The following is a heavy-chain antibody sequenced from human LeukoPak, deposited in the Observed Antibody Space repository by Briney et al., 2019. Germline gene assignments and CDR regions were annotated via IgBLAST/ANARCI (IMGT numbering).Heavy chain of an antibody. CDR3: ARGETTGGHDAFDI. V-gene: IGHV3-53*01. CDR2: IYTGGGT. Sequence: GGSLRLSCAASGFTFSSYWMSWVRQAPGKGLEWVSVIYTGGGTYYADSVKGRFTISRDNSKNTLYLQMNSLRAEDTAVYYCARGETTGGHDAFDIWGQGTMVTVSS. J-gene: IGHJ3*02. D-gene: IGHD7-27*01. CDR1: GFTFSSYW.